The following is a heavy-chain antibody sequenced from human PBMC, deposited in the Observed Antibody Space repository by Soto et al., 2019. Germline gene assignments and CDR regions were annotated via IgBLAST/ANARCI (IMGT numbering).Heavy chain of an antibody. D-gene: IGHD3-16*02. CDR1: GGSISSYY. CDR2: IYYSGST. CDR3: ARVYGGSYRRYYYYMDV. Sequence: QVQLQESGPGLVKPSETLSLTCTVSGGSISSYYWSWIRQPPGKGLEWIGYIYYSGSTNYNPSRTSQLTISVDTSQNQFPLKLGSVTAADTAVYYCARVYGGSYRRYYYYMDVWGKGTTVTVSS. V-gene: IGHV4-59*01. J-gene: IGHJ6*03.